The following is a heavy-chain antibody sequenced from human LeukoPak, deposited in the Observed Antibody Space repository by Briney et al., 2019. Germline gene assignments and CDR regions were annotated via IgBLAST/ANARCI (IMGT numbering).Heavy chain of an antibody. D-gene: IGHD6-13*01. Sequence: PSETLSLTCAVYGGSFSGYYWSWIRQPPGKGLEWIGEINHSGSTNYDPSLKSRVTISVDTSKNQFSLKLSSVTAADTAVYYCARASSSSWYGVARAFDIWGQGTMVTVSS. V-gene: IGHV4-34*01. J-gene: IGHJ3*02. CDR1: GGSFSGYY. CDR3: ARASSSSWYGVARAFDI. CDR2: INHSGST.